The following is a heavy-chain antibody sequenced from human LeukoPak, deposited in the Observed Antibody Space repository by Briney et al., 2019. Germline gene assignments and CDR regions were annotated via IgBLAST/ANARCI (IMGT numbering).Heavy chain of an antibody. CDR2: INSDGINT. CDR1: GFTFSNYW. D-gene: IGHD1-26*01. CDR3: AREGSYLVYMDV. V-gene: IGHV3-74*01. Sequence: PGGSLRLSCAASGFTFSNYWMHWVRQAPGKGLVWVSRINSDGINTSYADSVKGRFTISRDNAKNTLYLQMNSLRAEDTAVYYCAREGSYLVYMDVWGKGTTVTVSS. J-gene: IGHJ6*03.